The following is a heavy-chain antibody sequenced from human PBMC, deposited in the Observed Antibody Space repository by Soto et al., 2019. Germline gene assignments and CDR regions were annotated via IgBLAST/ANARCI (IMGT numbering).Heavy chain of an antibody. CDR2: INAGNGNT. CDR3: ARDLITMVRGAFDP. D-gene: IGHD3-10*01. J-gene: IGHJ5*02. CDR1: GYTFTSYA. V-gene: IGHV1-3*01. Sequence: GPVKVSCKASGYTFTSYAMHWVRQAPGQRLEWMGWINAGNGNTKYSQKFQGRVTITRDTSASTAYMELSSLRSEDTAVYYCARDLITMVRGAFDPWGQGTLVTVSS.